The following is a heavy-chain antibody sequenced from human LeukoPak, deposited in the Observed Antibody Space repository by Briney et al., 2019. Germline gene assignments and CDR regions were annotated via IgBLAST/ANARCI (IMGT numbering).Heavy chain of an antibody. CDR2: IYYSGST. CDR3: ARVLNRGYYFDY. Sequence: SETLSLTCTVSGGSVSSGSYYWSWIRQPPGKGLEWIGYIYYSGSTNYNPSLKSRVTISVDTSKNQFSLKLSSVTAADTAVYYCARVLNRGYYFDYWGQRTLATVSS. V-gene: IGHV4-61*01. CDR1: GGSVSSGSYY. D-gene: IGHD1-14*01. J-gene: IGHJ4*02.